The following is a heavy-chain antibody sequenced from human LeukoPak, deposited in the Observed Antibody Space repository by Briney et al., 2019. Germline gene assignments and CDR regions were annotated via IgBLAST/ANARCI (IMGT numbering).Heavy chain of an antibody. J-gene: IGHJ5*02. V-gene: IGHV1-2*02. CDR3: ARVPYYYGSGSPFGPYNWFDP. CDR1: GYTFTGYY. D-gene: IGHD3-10*01. CDR2: INPNSGGT. Sequence: ASVKVSCKASGYTFTGYYMHWVRQAPGQGLEWMGWINPNSGGTNYAQKFQCRVTMTRDTSISTAYMELSRLRSDDTAVYYCARVPYYYGSGSPFGPYNWFDPWGQGTLVTVSS.